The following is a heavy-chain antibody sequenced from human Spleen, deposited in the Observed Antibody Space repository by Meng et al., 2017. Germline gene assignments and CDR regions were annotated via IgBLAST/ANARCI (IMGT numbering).Heavy chain of an antibody. J-gene: IGHJ1*01. V-gene: IGHV1-2*02. CDR2: IHPNDGDT. D-gene: IGHD3-10*01. CDR1: GYTFTGYS. Sequence: QVQLVQSGAGVKQPGASVRVSCKASGYTFTGYSLHWVRQAPGQGLEWMGWIHPNDGDTQYAQSFRGRVTLSRDSSITTAYMDLSRLTSADTAVYYCARESGSYFHFQYWGQGTLVTVSS. CDR3: ARESGSYFHFQY.